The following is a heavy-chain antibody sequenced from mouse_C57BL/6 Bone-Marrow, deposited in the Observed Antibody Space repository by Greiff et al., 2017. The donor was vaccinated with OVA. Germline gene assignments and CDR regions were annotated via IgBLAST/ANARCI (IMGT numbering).Heavy chain of an antibody. V-gene: IGHV14-4*01. CDR1: GFNIKDDY. J-gene: IGHJ2*01. D-gene: IGHD2-1*01. Sequence: VQLQQSGAELVRPGASVKLSCTASGFNIKDDYMHWVKQRPEQGLEWIGWIDPENGDTEYASKFQGKATITAATSSNTAYLQLSSLPSEDTAVYYCTSYGNFDYWGQGTTLTVSS. CDR3: TSYGNFDY. CDR2: IDPENGDT.